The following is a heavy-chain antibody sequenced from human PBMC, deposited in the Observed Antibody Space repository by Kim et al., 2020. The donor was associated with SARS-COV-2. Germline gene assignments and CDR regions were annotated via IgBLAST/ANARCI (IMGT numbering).Heavy chain of an antibody. CDR3: ARVGRVPYAFDI. D-gene: IGHD6-6*01. V-gene: IGHV4-59*01. Sequence: SETLSLTCTVSGGSISSYYWSWIRQPPGKGLEWIGYIYYSGSTNYNPSLKSRVTISVDTSKNQFSLKLSSVTAADTAVYYCARVGRVPYAFDIWGQGTMVTVSS. CDR1: GGSISSYY. CDR2: IYYSGST. J-gene: IGHJ3*02.